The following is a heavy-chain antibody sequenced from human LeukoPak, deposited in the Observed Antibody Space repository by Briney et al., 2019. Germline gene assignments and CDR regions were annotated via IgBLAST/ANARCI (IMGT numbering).Heavy chain of an antibody. CDR3: AKGQASGTYKYYFDY. J-gene: IGHJ4*02. CDR1: GFTFSPHA. D-gene: IGHD3-10*01. Sequence: GGPLRLSCAVSGFTFSPHAMAWVRQAPGKGLEWVSGISDNTYYADSVRGRFTISRDNSKNTLYLQMNGLRAEDTAIYYCAKGQASGTYKYYFDYWGPGTLVTVSS. CDR2: ISDNT. V-gene: IGHV3-23*01.